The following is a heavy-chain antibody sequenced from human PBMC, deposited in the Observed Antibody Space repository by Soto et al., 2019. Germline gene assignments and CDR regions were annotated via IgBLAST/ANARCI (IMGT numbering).Heavy chain of an antibody. V-gene: IGHV3-66*01. CDR1: GFTVSSNY. Sequence: HPGGSLRLSCAASGFTVSSNYMTWVRQAPGKGLEWVSVIYSGGSTNYADPVKGRFTISRDDSKNTLFLQMNSLRAEDTAVYYCATAKLLLPWLFDYWGQGTLVTVSS. CDR3: ATAKLLLPWLFDY. D-gene: IGHD2-15*01. CDR2: IYSGGST. J-gene: IGHJ4*02.